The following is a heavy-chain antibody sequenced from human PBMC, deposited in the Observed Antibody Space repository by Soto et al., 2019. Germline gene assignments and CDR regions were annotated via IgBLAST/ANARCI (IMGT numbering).Heavy chain of an antibody. CDR3: ARDPRGDTAMVYYFDY. D-gene: IGHD5-18*01. Sequence: GGSLRLSCAASGFTFSSYGMHWVRQAPGKGLEWVAVIWYDGSNKYYADSVKGRFTISRDNSKNTLYLQMNSLRAEDTAVYYCARDPRGDTAMVYYFDYWGQGTLVTVSS. CDR2: IWYDGSNK. J-gene: IGHJ4*02. CDR1: GFTFSSYG. V-gene: IGHV3-33*01.